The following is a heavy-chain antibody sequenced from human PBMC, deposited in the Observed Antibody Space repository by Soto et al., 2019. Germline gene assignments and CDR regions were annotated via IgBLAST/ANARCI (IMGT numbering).Heavy chain of an antibody. CDR3: ARDLST. J-gene: IGHJ5*02. D-gene: IGHD3-9*01. CDR1: GFTVSSNY. CDR2: LYSADST. V-gene: IGHV3-66*01. Sequence: EVQLVESGGGLVQPGGSLRVSCAASGFTVSSNYMSWVRQAPGKGLEWVSVLYSADSTYYADSVKGRFTISRDNSKNTLYLQMSSLRAEDTAVYYCARDLSTWGQGTLVTVSS.